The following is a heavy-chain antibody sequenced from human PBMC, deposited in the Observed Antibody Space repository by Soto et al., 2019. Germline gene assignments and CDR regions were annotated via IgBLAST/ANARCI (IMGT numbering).Heavy chain of an antibody. CDR2: ISDDGSST. Sequence: GGSLRLSCAASGFTFSSYWLHWVRQAPGKGLVWVSRISDDGSSTTYADSVSGRFTISRDNANYTLYLEISSLRAGDTGVNYLARRNDTVLDNWGQETLGTV. J-gene: IGHJ4*02. CDR1: GFTFSSYW. V-gene: IGHV3-74*03. D-gene: IGHD6-25*01. CDR3: ARRNDTVLDN.